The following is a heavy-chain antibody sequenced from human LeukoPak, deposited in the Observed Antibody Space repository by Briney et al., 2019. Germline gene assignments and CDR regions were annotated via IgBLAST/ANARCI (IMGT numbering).Heavy chain of an antibody. J-gene: IGHJ4*02. CDR3: AKDPQQGYYGSGSYYQDY. D-gene: IGHD3-10*01. CDR2: IKEDGSAK. Sequence: PGGSLRLSCAASGFTFSSYWMSWVRQAPGKGLEWVANIKEDGSAKYSVDSVKGRFTISRDNAKNTLYLQMNSLRAEDTAVYYCAKDPQQGYYGSGSYYQDYWGQGTLVTVSS. CDR1: GFTFSSYW. V-gene: IGHV3-7*01.